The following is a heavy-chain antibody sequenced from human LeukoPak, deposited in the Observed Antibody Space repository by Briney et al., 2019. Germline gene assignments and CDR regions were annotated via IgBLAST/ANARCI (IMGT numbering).Heavy chain of an antibody. CDR1: GFTSRDYS. CDR2: IKSNM. D-gene: IGHD3-3*01. Sequence: GGSLRLSSSAPGFTSRDYSMKSVREAPEEGREWIAYIKSNMYYADSVTGRFSISRAHAKNLLYLKMKNLKAEDRAVYYCARDDGSSWYQEYWGQGTLVTVSS. CDR3: ARDDGSSWYQEY. V-gene: IGHV3-69-1*01. J-gene: IGHJ4*02.